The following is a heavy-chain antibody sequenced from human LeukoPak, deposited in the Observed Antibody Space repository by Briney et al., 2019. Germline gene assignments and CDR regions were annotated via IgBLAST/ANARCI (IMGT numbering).Heavy chain of an antibody. CDR1: GGSISSGGYS. J-gene: IGHJ6*03. CDR2: IYYSGST. Sequence: PSETLSLTCAVSGGSISSGGYSWSWIRQPPGKGLEWIGYIYYSGSTYYNPSLKSRVTISVDTSKNQLSLKLSSVTAEDTAVYYCARVPIGYCNTMRCDLYYYYMDVWGPGTTVTISS. CDR3: ARVPIGYCNTMRCDLYYYYMDV. V-gene: IGHV4-30-4*07. D-gene: IGHD2-15*01.